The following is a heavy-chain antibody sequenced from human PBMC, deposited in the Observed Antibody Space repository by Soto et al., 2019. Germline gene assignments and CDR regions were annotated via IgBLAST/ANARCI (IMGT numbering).Heavy chain of an antibody. CDR2: IKQDGSEK. J-gene: IGHJ6*02. CDR1: GFTFSSYW. Sequence: EVQLVESGGGLVQPGGSLRLSCAASGFTFSSYWMSWVRQAPGKGLEWVANIKQDGSEKYYVDSVKGRFTISRDNAKNSLYLQMHSLRAEDTAVYYLARRYCSGGSCYSPYYYYGMDVWGQGTTVTVSS. V-gene: IGHV3-7*05. CDR3: ARRYCSGGSCYSPYYYYGMDV. D-gene: IGHD2-15*01.